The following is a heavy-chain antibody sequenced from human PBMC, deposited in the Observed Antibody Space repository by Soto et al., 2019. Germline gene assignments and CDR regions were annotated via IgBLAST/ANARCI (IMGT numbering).Heavy chain of an antibody. CDR3: AVIGYDLDY. CDR2: IIPMFGTA. D-gene: IGHD5-12*01. J-gene: IGHJ4*02. CDR1: GDTFHSHA. Sequence: SVKVSCTGSGDTFHSHALSWVRQAPGQGLEWMGGIIPMFGTANYAQKFQGRVTITADTSTSTAYMELSSLRFEDTAFYYCAVIGYDLDYWGQGTLVTVPQ. V-gene: IGHV1-69*06.